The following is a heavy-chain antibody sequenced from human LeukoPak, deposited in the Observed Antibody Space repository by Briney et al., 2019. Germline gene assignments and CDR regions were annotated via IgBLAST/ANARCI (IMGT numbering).Heavy chain of an antibody. D-gene: IGHD3-3*01. J-gene: IGHJ4*02. CDR3: ATSTSAVLRFLTY. CDR1: GGSISSGGYS. Sequence: PSETLSLTCAVSGGSISSGGYSWSWIRQPPGKGLEWIGYIYHSGSTYYNPSLKSRVTISVDRSKNQFSLKLSSVTAADTAVYYCATSTSAVLRFLTYWGQGTLVTVSS. V-gene: IGHV4-30-2*01. CDR2: IYHSGST.